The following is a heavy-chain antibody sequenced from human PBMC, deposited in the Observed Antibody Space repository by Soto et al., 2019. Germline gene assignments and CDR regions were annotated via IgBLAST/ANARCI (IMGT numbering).Heavy chain of an antibody. D-gene: IGHD1-26*01. V-gene: IGHV1-69*01. CDR2: IIPIFGTA. CDR3: ARLIVGATRFNYYYGMDV. J-gene: IGHJ6*02. CDR1: VGTFSSYA. Sequence: KVSFHASVGTFSSYAISWVRQAPGQGLEWMGGIIPIFGTANYAQKFQGRVTITADESTSTAYMELSSLRSEDTAVYYCARLIVGATRFNYYYGMDVWGQGTTVTVSS.